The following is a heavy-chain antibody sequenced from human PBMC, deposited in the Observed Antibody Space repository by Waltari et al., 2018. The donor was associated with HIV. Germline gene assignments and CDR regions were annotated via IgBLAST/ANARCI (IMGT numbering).Heavy chain of an antibody. Sequence: QVQLQQWGAGLLKPSETLSLTCAVYGGSFSGYYWSWIRQPPGKGLEWIGEINHSGSTNYNPSLNSRVTISVDTSKNQFSLKLSSVTAADTAVYYCARSGGRAGPRGAFDIWGQGTMVTVSS. J-gene: IGHJ3*02. CDR2: INHSGST. CDR1: GGSFSGYY. V-gene: IGHV4-34*01. D-gene: IGHD3-10*01. CDR3: ARSGGRAGPRGAFDI.